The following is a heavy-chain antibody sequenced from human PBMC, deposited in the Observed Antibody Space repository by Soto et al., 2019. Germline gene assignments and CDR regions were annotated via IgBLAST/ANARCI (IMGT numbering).Heavy chain of an antibody. J-gene: IGHJ6*02. CDR3: ARGYCISTSCAVLYYYYYGMDV. V-gene: IGHV4-34*01. D-gene: IGHD2-2*01. CDR1: GVSFSSYY. Sequence: SETLSLTCTVSGVSFSSYYWSWIRQPPGKGLEWIGEINHSGSTNYNPSLKSRVTISVDTSKNQFSLKLSSVTAADTAVYYCARGYCISTSCAVLYYYYYGMDVWGQGTTVTVSS. CDR2: INHSGST.